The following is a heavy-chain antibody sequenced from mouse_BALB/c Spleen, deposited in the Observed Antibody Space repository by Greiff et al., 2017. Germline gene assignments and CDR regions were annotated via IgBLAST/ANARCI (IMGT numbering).Heavy chain of an antibody. D-gene: IGHD2-4*01. V-gene: IGHV1S81*02. CDR2: INPSNGRT. CDR3: ARGADYGAWFAY. J-gene: IGHJ3*01. CDR1: GYTFTSYW. Sequence: QVQLKQSGAELVKPGASVKLSCKASGYTFTSYWMHWVKQRPGQGLEWIGEINPSNGRTNYNEKFKSKATLTVDKSSSTAYMQLSSLTSEDSAVYYCARGADYGAWFAYWGQGTLVTVSA.